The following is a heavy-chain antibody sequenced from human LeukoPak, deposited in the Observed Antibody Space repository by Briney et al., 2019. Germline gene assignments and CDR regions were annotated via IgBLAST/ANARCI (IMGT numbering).Heavy chain of an antibody. J-gene: IGHJ4*02. CDR1: GGSISSYY. D-gene: IGHD4/OR15-4a*01. CDR3: ARDRFYGGAVAPIDY. V-gene: IGHV4-59*01. CDR2: IYYSGST. Sequence: SETLSLTCTVSGGSISSYYWSWLRQPPGKGPVWIGYIYYSGSTNYNPSLKSRVTISVDTSKNQFSLKLSSVTAADTAVYYCARDRFYGGAVAPIDYWGQGTLVTVSS.